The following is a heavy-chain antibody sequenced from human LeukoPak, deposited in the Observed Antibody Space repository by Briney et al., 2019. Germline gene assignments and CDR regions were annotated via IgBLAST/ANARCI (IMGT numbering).Heavy chain of an antibody. CDR1: GYSISSGSY. J-gene: IGHJ4*02. CDR3: ARERPHDYGGITFDY. CDR2: IYHSGST. V-gene: IGHV4-38-2*02. D-gene: IGHD4-23*01. Sequence: PSETLSLTCTVSGYSISSGSYWGWIRQPPGKGLEYIGSIYHSGSTYNNPSLRSRVTISVDASKNQFSLKLSSVTAADTAVYYCARERPHDYGGITFDYWGQGTLVTVSS.